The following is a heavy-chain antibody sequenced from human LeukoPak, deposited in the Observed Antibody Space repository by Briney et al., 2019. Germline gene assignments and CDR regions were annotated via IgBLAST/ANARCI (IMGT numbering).Heavy chain of an antibody. D-gene: IGHD4-17*01. CDR3: ARDGTTELALYYFDY. CDR1: GFSFSNYN. CDR2: ISSSSSTM. V-gene: IGHV3-48*01. Sequence: GGSLRLSCAASGFSFSNYNMNWVRQAPGKGLEWVSYISSSSSTMFYADSVKGRFTISRDNAKNSLYLQMNSLKAEDTAVYYCARDGTTELALYYFDYWGQGTLVTVSS. J-gene: IGHJ4*02.